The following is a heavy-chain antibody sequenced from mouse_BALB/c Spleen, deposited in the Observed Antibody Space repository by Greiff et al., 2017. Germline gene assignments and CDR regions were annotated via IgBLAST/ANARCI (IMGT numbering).Heavy chain of an antibody. J-gene: IGHJ4*01. Sequence: EVNLVESGGGLVQPGGSLRLSCATSGFTFSDFYMEWVRQPPGKRLEWIAASRNKANDYTTEYSASVKGRFIVSRDTSQSILYLQMNALRAEDTAIYYCARDAKNYRYDDAMDYWGQGTSVTVSS. D-gene: IGHD2-14*01. CDR1: GFTFSDFY. CDR2: SRNKANDYTT. CDR3: ARDAKNYRYDDAMDY. V-gene: IGHV7-1*02.